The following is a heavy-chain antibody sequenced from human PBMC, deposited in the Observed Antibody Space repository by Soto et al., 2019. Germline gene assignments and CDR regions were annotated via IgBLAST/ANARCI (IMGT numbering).Heavy chain of an antibody. J-gene: IGHJ4*02. CDR3: ARGRLHHYCSGGSCYSVFDY. Sequence: SETLSLTCAVYGGSFSGYYWSWIRQPPGKGLEWIGEINHSGSTNYNPSLKSRATISVDTSKNQFSLKLSSVTAADTAVYYCARGRLHHYCSGGSCYSVFDYWGQGTLVTVSS. V-gene: IGHV4-34*01. CDR1: GGSFSGYY. CDR2: INHSGST. D-gene: IGHD2-15*01.